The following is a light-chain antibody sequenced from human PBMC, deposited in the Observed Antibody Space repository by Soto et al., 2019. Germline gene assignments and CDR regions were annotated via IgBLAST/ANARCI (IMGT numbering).Light chain of an antibody. V-gene: IGKV1-5*03. Sequence: DIQMTQSPSTLSASVGDRVTITCRASQSISNWLAWYQQKPGKAPKLLIYTASRLESGVPSRFSGSGSGTEFTLTISSLQPDDFATYYCQQYDSYSWTFGQGTKVDIK. CDR1: QSISNW. CDR3: QQYDSYSWT. J-gene: IGKJ1*01. CDR2: TAS.